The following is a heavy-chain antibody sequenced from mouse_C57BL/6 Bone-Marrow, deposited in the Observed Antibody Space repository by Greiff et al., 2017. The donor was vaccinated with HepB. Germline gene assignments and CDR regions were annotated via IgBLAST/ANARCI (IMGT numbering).Heavy chain of an antibody. CDR3: ARSHYYGSSYDYFDY. D-gene: IGHD1-1*01. Sequence: EVQGVESGGGLVKPGGSLKLSCAASGFTFSSYAMSWVRQTPEKRLEWVATISDGGSYTYYPDNVKGRFTISRDNAKNNLYLQMSHLKSEDTAMYYCARSHYYGSSYDYFDYWGQGTTLTVSS. J-gene: IGHJ2*01. CDR1: GFTFSSYA. CDR2: ISDGGSYT. V-gene: IGHV5-4*01.